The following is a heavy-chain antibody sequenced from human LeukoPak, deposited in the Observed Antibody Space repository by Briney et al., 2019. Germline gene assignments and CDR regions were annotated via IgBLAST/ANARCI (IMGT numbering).Heavy chain of an antibody. CDR3: VGLGENY. V-gene: IGHV3-7*02. CDR1: GFTFRRYW. J-gene: IGHJ4*02. CDR2: IKQDGSEK. D-gene: IGHD3-10*01. Sequence: GGSLRLSCAASGFTFRRYWMSWARQASGKGLEWVANIKQDGSEKYYVDSVKGRFTISRDNAKNLLYLQMNSLRAEDTAVYYCVGLGENYWGQGTLVTVSS.